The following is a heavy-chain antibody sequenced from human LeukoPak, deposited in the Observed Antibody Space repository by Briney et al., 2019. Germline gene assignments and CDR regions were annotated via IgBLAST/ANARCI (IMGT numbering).Heavy chain of an antibody. CDR2: IYYSGST. D-gene: IGHD3-3*01. V-gene: IGHV4-61*05. Sequence: SETLSLTCTVSGGSISSSSYYWGWIRKPPGKGLEWIGYIYYSGSTNYNPSLKSRVTISVDTSKNQFSLKLSSVTAADTAVYYCARLRTGITIFGVVDYWGQGTLVTVSS. J-gene: IGHJ4*02. CDR1: GGSISSSSYY. CDR3: ARLRTGITIFGVVDY.